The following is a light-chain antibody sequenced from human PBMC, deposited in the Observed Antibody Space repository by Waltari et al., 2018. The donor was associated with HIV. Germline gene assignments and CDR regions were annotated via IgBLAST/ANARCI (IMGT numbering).Light chain of an antibody. V-gene: IGKV2-30*01. J-gene: IGKJ2*01. CDR1: QSLVYSDGNTY. Sequence: DVVMTQSPLSLPVTLGQPASISCRSSQSLVYSDGNTYLNWFQQRPGQSPRRLIYKVSNRDSGVPDRFGGSGSGTDFTLKISRVEAEDVGVYYCMQGTHLFGQGTKLEIK. CDR2: KVS. CDR3: MQGTHL.